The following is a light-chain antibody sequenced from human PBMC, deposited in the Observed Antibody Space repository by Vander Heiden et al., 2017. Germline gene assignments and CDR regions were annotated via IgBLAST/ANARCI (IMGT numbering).Light chain of an antibody. V-gene: IGKV2D-29*01. CDR3: MQSIQLPHT. CDR1: QSLLHSDEKTY. CDR2: DVS. J-gene: IGKJ2*01. Sequence: DIVMTQTPLSLSVTPGQPASISCKSSQSLLHSDEKTYLCWYLQKPGQPPQLLIYDVSNRFSGVPDRFSGSGSGTDYTLKISRVEAEDVGVYYCMQSIQLPHTSGQGTKLEIK.